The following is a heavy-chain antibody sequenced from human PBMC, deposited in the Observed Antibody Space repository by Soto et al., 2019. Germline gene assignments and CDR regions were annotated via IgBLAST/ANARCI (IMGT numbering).Heavy chain of an antibody. Sequence: GASVKVSCKASGYTFTSYDINWVRQATGQGLEWMGWMNPNSGNTGYAQKFQGRVTMTRNTSISTAYMELSSLRSEDTAVYYCARYCISTSCYPSDYYYGMDVWGQGTTVTVSS. J-gene: IGHJ6*02. V-gene: IGHV1-8*01. CDR1: GYTFTSYD. CDR2: MNPNSGNT. D-gene: IGHD2-2*01. CDR3: ARYCISTSCYPSDYYYGMDV.